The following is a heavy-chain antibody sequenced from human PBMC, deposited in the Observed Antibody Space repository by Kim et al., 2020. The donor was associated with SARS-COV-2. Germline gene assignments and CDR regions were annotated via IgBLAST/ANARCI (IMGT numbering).Heavy chain of an antibody. CDR1: GFTVSSNY. D-gene: IGHD6-19*01. CDR2: IYSGGST. CDR3: ARGPSYSSGWYVGPGFDY. Sequence: GGSLRLSCAASGFTVSSNYMSWVRQAPGKGLEWVSVIYSGGSTYYADSVKGRFTISRDNSKNTLYLQMNSLRAEDTAVYYCARGPSYSSGWYVGPGFDYWGQGTLVTVSS. V-gene: IGHV3-66*01. J-gene: IGHJ4*02.